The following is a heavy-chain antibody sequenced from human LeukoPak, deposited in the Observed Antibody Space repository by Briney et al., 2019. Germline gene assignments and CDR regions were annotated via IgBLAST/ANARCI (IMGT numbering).Heavy chain of an antibody. CDR1: GGSISSSSYY. J-gene: IGHJ6*02. CDR3: ARDPQGGCSSTSCYAYYGMDV. V-gene: IGHV4-39*07. D-gene: IGHD2-2*01. Sequence: TSETLSLTCTVSGGSISSSSYYWGWIRQPPGKGLEWIGSIYYSGSTYYNPSLKSRVTISVDTSKNQFSLKLSSVTAADTAVYYCARDPQGGCSSTSCYAYYGMDVWGQGTTVTVSS. CDR2: IYYSGST.